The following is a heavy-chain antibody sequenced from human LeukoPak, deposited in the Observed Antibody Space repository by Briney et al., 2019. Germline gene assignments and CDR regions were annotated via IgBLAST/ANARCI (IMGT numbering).Heavy chain of an antibody. Sequence: GGSLRLSCAASGFTFSSYWMSWVRQAPGKGLEWVANIKQDGSEKYYVDSVKGRFTISRDNAKNSLYLQMNSLRAEDTAVYYCAGAVSYSSSWAAFDYWGQGTLVTVSS. CDR3: AGAVSYSSSWAAFDY. V-gene: IGHV3-7*04. D-gene: IGHD6-13*01. J-gene: IGHJ4*02. CDR1: GFTFSSYW. CDR2: IKQDGSEK.